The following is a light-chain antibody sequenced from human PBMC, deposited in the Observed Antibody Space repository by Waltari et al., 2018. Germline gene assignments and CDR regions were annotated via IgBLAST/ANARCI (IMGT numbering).Light chain of an antibody. CDR2: NVS. CDR1: TSDVGGYNS. J-gene: IGLJ3*02. Sequence: QSALTQPASVSGSPGQSITIPCTGTTSDVGGYNSVPWYQQHPGKAPKLMIYNVSNRPSGVSNRFSGSKSGNTASLTISGLQAEDEAVYYCSSYTSTNTFGLFGGGTKLTVL. CDR3: SSYTSTNTFGL. V-gene: IGLV2-14*03.